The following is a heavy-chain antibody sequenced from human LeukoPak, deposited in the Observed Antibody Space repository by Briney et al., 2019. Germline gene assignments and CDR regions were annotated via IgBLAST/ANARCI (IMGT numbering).Heavy chain of an antibody. CDR1: GGSLSTYY. J-gene: IGHJ6*02. CDR2: IYYSGTT. V-gene: IGHV4-59*01. CDR3: ARSYDSRGYFYYGMDV. D-gene: IGHD3-22*01. Sequence: PSETLSLTCTVSGGSLSTYYWSWIRQPPGEGLEWIGFIYYSGTTDYNPSLKSRVTITLDTSKNQFSLKLNSVTAADTAVYYCARSYDSRGYFYYGMDVWGRGTTVTVSS.